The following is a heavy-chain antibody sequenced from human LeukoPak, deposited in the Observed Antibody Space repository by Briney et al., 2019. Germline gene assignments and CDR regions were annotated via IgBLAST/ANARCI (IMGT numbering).Heavy chain of an antibody. CDR2: IRGRGRTI. Sequence: GGSLRLSCAASGFTFDAYEVNWVPQAPGKGREGVSYIRGRGRTIYYADSVKGRFTISWDNAKNSVYLQMNRLRAEDTAVYYCARGVYARFDSWGQGTPVTVSS. CDR3: ARGVYARFDS. D-gene: IGHD2/OR15-2a*01. V-gene: IGHV3-48*03. CDR1: GFTFDAYE. J-gene: IGHJ5*01.